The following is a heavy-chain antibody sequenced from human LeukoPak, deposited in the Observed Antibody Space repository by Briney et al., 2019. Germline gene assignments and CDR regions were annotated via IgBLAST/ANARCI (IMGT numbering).Heavy chain of an antibody. Sequence: PGGSLRLSCAASEFTFSSYWMSWVRQAPGKGLEWVANIKQDGSEKNYVDSVKGRFTISRDNAKNSLYLQMNSLRAEDTAEYYCARDTRGIFDYWGQGTPVTVSS. CDR1: EFTFSSYW. V-gene: IGHV3-7*05. CDR2: IKQDGSEK. D-gene: IGHD3-10*01. J-gene: IGHJ4*02. CDR3: ARDTRGIFDY.